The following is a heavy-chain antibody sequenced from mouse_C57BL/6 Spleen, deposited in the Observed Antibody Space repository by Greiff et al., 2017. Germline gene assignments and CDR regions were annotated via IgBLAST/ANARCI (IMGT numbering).Heavy chain of an antibody. CDR2: IHPNSGST. CDR3: ARGDYDYLYYAMDY. Sequence: QVQLQQSGAELVKPGASVKLSCKASGYTFTSYWMHWVKQRPGQGLEWIGMIHPNSGSTNYNEKFKSKATLTVDKSSSTAYMQLSSLTSEDSAVYYCARGDYDYLYYAMDYWGQGTSVTVSS. V-gene: IGHV1-64*01. CDR1: GYTFTSYW. J-gene: IGHJ4*01. D-gene: IGHD2-4*01.